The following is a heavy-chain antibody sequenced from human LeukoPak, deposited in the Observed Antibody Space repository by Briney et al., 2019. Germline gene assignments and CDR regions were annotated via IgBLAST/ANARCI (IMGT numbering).Heavy chain of an antibody. V-gene: IGHV3-30*18. J-gene: IGHJ4*02. D-gene: IGHD3-9*01. CDR2: ISYDGSKK. CDR3: AKGSVAYDILTGYYSNDY. Sequence: GGSLRLSCAASGFIFGNFDMHWVRQAPGKGLEWVAIISYDGSKKYYTDSVKGRFAISRDNSKNTLDLQMNSLRAEDTAVYYCAKGSVAYDILTGYYSNDYWGQGTLVTVSS. CDR1: GFIFGNFD.